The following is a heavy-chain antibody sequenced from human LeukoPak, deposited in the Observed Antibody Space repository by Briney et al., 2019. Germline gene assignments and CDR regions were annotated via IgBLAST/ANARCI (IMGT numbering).Heavy chain of an antibody. V-gene: IGHV3-23*01. J-gene: IGHJ5*02. CDR3: AKDSSGYYYDNWFDP. CDR1: GFTFSSYA. CDR2: ISGSGGST. Sequence: GGSLRLSCAASGFTFSSYAMSWVRQAPGKGLEWVSAISGSGGSTYYADSVKGRFTISRDNSKNTLYLQMNSLRAEDTAVNYCAKDSSGYYYDNWFDPWGQGTLVTVSS. D-gene: IGHD3-22*01.